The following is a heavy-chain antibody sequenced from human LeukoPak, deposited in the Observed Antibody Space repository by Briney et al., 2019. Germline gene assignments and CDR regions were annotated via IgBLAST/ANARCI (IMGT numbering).Heavy chain of an antibody. CDR1: GFTFNSYA. Sequence: AGSLRLSCAASGFTFNSYAMHWVRQAPGKGLGWIGVVTYDGSDNYYADSVKGRFTISRDNSKNTLYLLMSSLRAEDTAVYYCAKSATVSPDYWYFDLWGRGTLVTVSS. CDR3: AKSATVSPDYWYFDL. D-gene: IGHD4-11*01. CDR2: VTYDGSDN. V-gene: IGHV3-30*18. J-gene: IGHJ2*01.